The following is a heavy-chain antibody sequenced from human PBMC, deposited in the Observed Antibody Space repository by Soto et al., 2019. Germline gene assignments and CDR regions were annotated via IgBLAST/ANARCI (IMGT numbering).Heavy chain of an antibody. CDR2: ISDSGGST. CDR3: AKDLQYRPLDY. V-gene: IGHV3-23*01. D-gene: IGHD2-2*01. CDR1: GFSFRSYA. Sequence: EVQLLESGGGLVQPGGSLRLSCAASGFSFRSYAMSWVRQAPGKGLEWVSSISDSGGSTYYADSVKGHFTISRDNSKNTLYLQMSSLRAEDTALYYGAKDLQYRPLDYWGQGTLVTVSS. J-gene: IGHJ4*02.